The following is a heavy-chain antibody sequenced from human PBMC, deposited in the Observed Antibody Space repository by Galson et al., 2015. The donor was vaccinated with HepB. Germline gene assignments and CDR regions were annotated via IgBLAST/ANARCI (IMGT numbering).Heavy chain of an antibody. CDR3: ARFDGSYIGKFYYYYGMDV. Sequence: CAISGDSVSSNVAAWHWIRQSPSRGLEWLGRTYYRSKWFYDYAVSVKSRITINPDTSKNQFSLQLKSVTPEDTAVYYCARFDGSYIGKFYYYYGMDVWGQGTTVTVSS. V-gene: IGHV6-1*01. CDR2: TYYRSKWFY. J-gene: IGHJ6*02. D-gene: IGHD5-18*01. CDR1: GDSVSSNVAA.